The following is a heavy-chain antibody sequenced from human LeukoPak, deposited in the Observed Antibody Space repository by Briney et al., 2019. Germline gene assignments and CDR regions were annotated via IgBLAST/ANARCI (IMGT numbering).Heavy chain of an antibody. CDR1: GGSISSYY. V-gene: IGHV4-4*07. CDR2: IYTSGST. Sequence: SETLSLTCTVAGGSISSYYWSWIRQPAGKGLEWIGRIYTSGSTNYNPSLKSRVTMSVDTSKNQFSLKLSSVTAADTAVYYCASDRRWMLQPDNWFDPWGQGTLVTVSS. J-gene: IGHJ5*02. CDR3: ASDRRWMLQPDNWFDP. D-gene: IGHD2-8*01.